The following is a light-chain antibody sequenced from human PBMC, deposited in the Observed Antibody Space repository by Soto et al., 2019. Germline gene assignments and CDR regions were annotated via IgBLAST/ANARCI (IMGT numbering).Light chain of an antibody. V-gene: IGKV3-20*01. CDR1: QSINSRY. J-gene: IGKJ3*01. Sequence: EIVLTQSPGTLSLSPGERATLSCRASQSINSRYLAWYQQKPGQAPRLLIYGASSRATGIPDRFSGSGAGTAFTLTISRREPEDFAVYYCQQFGSSPGFTFGPGTKVDIK. CDR2: GAS. CDR3: QQFGSSPGFT.